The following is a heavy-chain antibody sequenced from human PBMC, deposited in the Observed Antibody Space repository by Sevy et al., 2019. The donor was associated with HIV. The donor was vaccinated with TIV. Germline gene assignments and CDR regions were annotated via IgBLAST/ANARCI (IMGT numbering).Heavy chain of an antibody. D-gene: IGHD6-13*01. CDR1: GFTFSSYS. Sequence: GGSLRLSCAASGFTFSSYSMNWVRQAPGKGLEWVSYISSSSSTIDYADSEKGRFTISRDNAKNSLYLQMNSLRAEDTAGYYCVRKGPRSSSWSFDYWGQGTLVTVSS. V-gene: IGHV3-48*01. J-gene: IGHJ4*02. CDR3: VRKGPRSSSWSFDY. CDR2: ISSSSSTI.